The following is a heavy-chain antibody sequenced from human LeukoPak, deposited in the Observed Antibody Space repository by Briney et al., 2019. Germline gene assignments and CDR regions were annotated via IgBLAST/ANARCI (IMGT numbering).Heavy chain of an antibody. Sequence: ASQTLSLTCTVTGGSISSGDYYWSWIRQPPGKGLEWIGYIYYSGSTYYNPSLKSRVTISVDTSKNQSSLKPSSVTAADTAVYYCARENYDFETFDPWGQGTLVTVSS. CDR3: ARENYDFETFDP. CDR2: IYYSGST. D-gene: IGHD3-3*01. J-gene: IGHJ5*02. V-gene: IGHV4-30-4*08. CDR1: GGSISSGDYY.